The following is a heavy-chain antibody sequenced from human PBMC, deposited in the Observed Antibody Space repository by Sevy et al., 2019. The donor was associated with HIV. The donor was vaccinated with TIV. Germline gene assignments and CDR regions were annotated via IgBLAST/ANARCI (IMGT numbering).Heavy chain of an antibody. D-gene: IGHD3-22*01. J-gene: IGHJ2*01. CDR2: IYYSGST. CDR3: ARDLRATGTMIERADWYFDL. V-gene: IGHV4-59*01. Sequence: SETLSLTCTVSGGSISSYYWSWIRQPPGKGLEWIGYIYYSGSTNYNPSLKSRFTISVDTYKNQFSLKLSSVTAADTAVYYCARDLRATGTMIERADWYFDLWGRGTLVTVSS. CDR1: GGSISSYY.